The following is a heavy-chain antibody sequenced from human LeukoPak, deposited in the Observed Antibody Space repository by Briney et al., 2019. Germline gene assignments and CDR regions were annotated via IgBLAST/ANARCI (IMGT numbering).Heavy chain of an antibody. D-gene: IGHD6-19*01. CDR1: GYTFTSYG. V-gene: IGHV1-18*01. Sequence: GASVRVSCKASGYTFTSYGISWVRQAPGQGLEWMGWISAYNGNTNYAQKLQGRVTMTADTSTSTAYMELRSLRSDATAVYYCARFIAVARRGYYFDYWGQGTLVTVSS. J-gene: IGHJ4*02. CDR2: ISAYNGNT. CDR3: ARFIAVARRGYYFDY.